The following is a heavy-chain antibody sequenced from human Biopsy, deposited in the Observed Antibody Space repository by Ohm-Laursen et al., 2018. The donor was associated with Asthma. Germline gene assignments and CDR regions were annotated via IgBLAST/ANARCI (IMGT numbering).Heavy chain of an antibody. V-gene: IGHV4-31*03. CDR3: ARAQDYYDSRGYYRSFDY. Sequence: TLSLTCPVSYGSITSGGYYWTWIRQHPGKGLEWIGFIYYRGSTYYNPSLKSRVSISIDTSKNQFSLKLSSVTAADTAVYYFARAQDYYDSRGYYRSFDYWGQGTLVTVSS. CDR1: YGSITSGGYY. J-gene: IGHJ4*02. CDR2: IYYRGST. D-gene: IGHD3-22*01.